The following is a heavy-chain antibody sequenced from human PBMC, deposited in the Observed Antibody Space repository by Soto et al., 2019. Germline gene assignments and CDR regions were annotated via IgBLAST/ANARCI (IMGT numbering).Heavy chain of an antibody. Sequence: QVQLVQSGAEVRKPGASVKVSCKASGYTFTTYGISWVRQAPGQGLEWMGWISGYNGHTKYAQMFQGRVTMTTDTSTSTVYMDLRSLRSDDTAVYYCAREGEMPYYYYGLDVWGQGTTVTVSS. V-gene: IGHV1-18*01. CDR2: ISGYNGHT. CDR1: GYTFTTYG. D-gene: IGHD3-16*01. J-gene: IGHJ6*02. CDR3: AREGEMPYYYYGLDV.